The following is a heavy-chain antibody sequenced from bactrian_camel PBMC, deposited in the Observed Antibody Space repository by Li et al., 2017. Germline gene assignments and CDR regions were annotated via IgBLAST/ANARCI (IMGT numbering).Heavy chain of an antibody. Sequence: EVQLVESGGDSVEAGGSLRLSCVVSGYFSKRCMAWFRQAPGKSREGVAAIDTRGVVTVADSVNGRFIISKDNAKNIWYLQMNGLKAEDTAMYYCAARNSILPIAAWLLLRPRSYNYWGQGTQVTVS. CDR1: GYFSKRC. V-gene: IGHV3S32*01. J-gene: IGHJ4*01. CDR3: AARNSILPIAAWLLLRPRSYNY. CDR2: IDTRGVVT. D-gene: IGHD3*01.